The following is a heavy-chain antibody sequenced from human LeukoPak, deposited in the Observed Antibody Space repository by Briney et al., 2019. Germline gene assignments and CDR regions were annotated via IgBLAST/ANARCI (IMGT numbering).Heavy chain of an antibody. CDR2: IYPGDSGT. CDR1: GYIFTSYW. CDR3: ARRSTYGSGTNYLFDY. Sequence: GESLMISCKGSGYIFTSYWIGWVRQMPGKGLEWMGIIYPGDSGTKYSPSFQGQVTISADKSISTAYLQWSSLKASDTAMYYCARRSTYGSGTNYLFDYWGQGTLVTVSS. J-gene: IGHJ4*02. V-gene: IGHV5-51*01. D-gene: IGHD3-10*01.